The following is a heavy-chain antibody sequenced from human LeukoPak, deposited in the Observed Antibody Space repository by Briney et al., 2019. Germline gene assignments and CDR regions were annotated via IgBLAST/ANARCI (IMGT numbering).Heavy chain of an antibody. D-gene: IGHD1-26*01. J-gene: IGHJ2*01. CDR1: GFTFSSYS. CDR2: IGGGGVTT. V-gene: IGHV3-64*02. Sequence: PGGSLRLSCAASGFTFSSYSMHWVRQAPGKGPEFVSVIGGGGVTTFYADSVKHRFTISRDNSNNTLYLEMCSLRAEDMALYYCAREGGGSGLWYYDLWGRGTLVTVSS. CDR3: AREGGGSGLWYYDL.